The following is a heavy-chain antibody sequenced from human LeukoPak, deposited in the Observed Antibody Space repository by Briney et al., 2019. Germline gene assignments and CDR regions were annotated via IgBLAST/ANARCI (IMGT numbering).Heavy chain of an antibody. J-gene: IGHJ4*02. CDR3: AKDFGGIFLTFFFDN. Sequence: TGRSLRLSCAASGFTFSSYAMHWVRQAPGKGLEWVAVISYDGSNKYYADSVKGRFTISRDNSKNTLYLQMNSLRPEDTAVYYCAKDFGGIFLTFFFDNWGQGTVVTVSS. V-gene: IGHV3-30*04. CDR2: ISYDGSNK. D-gene: IGHD3-3*01. CDR1: GFTFSSYA.